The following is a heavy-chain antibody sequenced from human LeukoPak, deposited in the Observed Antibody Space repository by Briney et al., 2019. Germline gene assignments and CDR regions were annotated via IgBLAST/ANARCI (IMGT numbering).Heavy chain of an antibody. CDR1: GYTFTSYG. CDR3: ARGSIFGVPNPWGAFDI. D-gene: IGHD3-3*01. J-gene: IGHJ3*02. Sequence: ASVKVSCKASGYTFTSYGISWVRQAPGQGLEWMGWISAYNGNTNYAQKLQGRVTMTTDTSTSTAYMELRSLRSDDTAVYYCARGSIFGVPNPWGAFDIWGQGTMVTVSS. CDR2: ISAYNGNT. V-gene: IGHV1-18*01.